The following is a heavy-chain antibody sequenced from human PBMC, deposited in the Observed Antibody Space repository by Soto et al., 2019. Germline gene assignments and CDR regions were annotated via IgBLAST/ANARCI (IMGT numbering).Heavy chain of an antibody. CDR1: GYTLASYA. CDR3: ARPLYADYFDY. J-gene: IGHJ4*02. D-gene: IGHD4-17*01. CDR2: VNAGNGYT. V-gene: IGHV1-3*01. Sequence: ASVKVSCKDSGYTLASYALHWVRQAPGQRLEWMGWVNAGNGYTKYSQNFQGRVTITRDTSATTSYMELSGLRSEDTAVYYCARPLYADYFDYWGQGTLVTVSS.